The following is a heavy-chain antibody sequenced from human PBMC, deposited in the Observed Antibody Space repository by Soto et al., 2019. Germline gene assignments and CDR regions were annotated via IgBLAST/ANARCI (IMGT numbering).Heavy chain of an antibody. CDR2: IYYTGAA. V-gene: IGHV4-31*03. D-gene: IGHD1-1*01. CDR1: GDSVATGGTY. CDR3: ASGTFNTISCDF. Sequence: SETLSLTCSVSGDSVATGGTYWSWARLLPGKGLQWVGYIYYTGAAYYNPALQSRVTISLDTSENQFSLKLTSVTAADTAVYYCASGTFNTISCDFWGQG. J-gene: IGHJ4*02.